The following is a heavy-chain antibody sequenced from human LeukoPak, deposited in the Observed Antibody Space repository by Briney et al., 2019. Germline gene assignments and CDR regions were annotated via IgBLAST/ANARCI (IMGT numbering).Heavy chain of an antibody. CDR1: GFAFSSYD. D-gene: IGHD3-10*01. Sequence: GGSLRLSCAASGFAFSSYDMHWVRQTSGKGLEWVSGIGAFGDTYYGVAVRGRFTISRDKAKNSLYLQMNSLGVGDTAVYICARAASYNYNNRPYLFDSWGQGTLVAVSS. CDR2: IGAFGDT. CDR3: ARAASYNYNNRPYLFDS. J-gene: IGHJ4*02. V-gene: IGHV3-13*01.